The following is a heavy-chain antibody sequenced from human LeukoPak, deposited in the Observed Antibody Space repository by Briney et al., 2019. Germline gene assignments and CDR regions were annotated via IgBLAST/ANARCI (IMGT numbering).Heavy chain of an antibody. CDR3: AKDGSYYDYFDY. Sequence: PGGSLRLSCAASGSTFSSYGMHWVRQAPGKGLEWVAVISYDGSNKYYADSVKGRFTISRDNSKNTLYLQMNSLRAEDTAVYYCAKDGSYYDYFDYWGQGTLVTVSS. CDR2: ISYDGSNK. D-gene: IGHD1-26*01. V-gene: IGHV3-30*18. J-gene: IGHJ4*02. CDR1: GSTFSSYG.